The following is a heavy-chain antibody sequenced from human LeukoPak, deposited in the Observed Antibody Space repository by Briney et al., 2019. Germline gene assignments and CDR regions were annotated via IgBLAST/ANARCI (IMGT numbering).Heavy chain of an antibody. CDR2: ISYDGSNQ. D-gene: IGHD3-16*01. CDR1: GFTFNNYA. J-gene: IGHJ4*02. Sequence: GGSLRLSCAASGFTFNNYAMTWVRQAPGMGLEWVAIISYDGSNQYYADSVKGRFTISRDNSRNTLYLQMNSLRPEDTALYYCAKVRVDAYVSPNDYWGQGTLVTVSS. CDR3: AKVRVDAYVSPNDY. V-gene: IGHV3-30*18.